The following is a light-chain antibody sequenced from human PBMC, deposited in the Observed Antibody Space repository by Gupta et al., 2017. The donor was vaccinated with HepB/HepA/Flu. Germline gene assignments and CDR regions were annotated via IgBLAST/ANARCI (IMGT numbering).Light chain of an antibody. J-gene: IGKJ4*01. CDR3: QQYNDYWSLT. CDR2: EAS. CDR1: QNIGTW. V-gene: IGKV1-5*03. Sequence: GDRIIITCRASQNIGTWLAWYQQKPAKAPKLLISEASSSQSGVPSRFSGSGSGTEFTLTIDSLQPDDFATYYCQQYNDYWSLTFGGGTKVDIK.